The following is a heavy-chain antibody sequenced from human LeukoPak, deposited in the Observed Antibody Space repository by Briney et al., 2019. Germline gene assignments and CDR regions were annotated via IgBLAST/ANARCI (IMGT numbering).Heavy chain of an antibody. J-gene: IGHJ4*02. V-gene: IGHV4-39*07. CDR2: IYYSGST. CDR3: ARRYNWNDRWD. D-gene: IGHD1-1*01. Sequence: SETPSLTCTVSGGSISSTNYYWGWIRQPPGKGLEWIGSIYYSGSTYYNPSLKSRLTISLDTSKNQFSLRLSSVTAADTAFYYCARRYNWNDRWDWGQGTLVTVSP. CDR1: GGSISSTNYY.